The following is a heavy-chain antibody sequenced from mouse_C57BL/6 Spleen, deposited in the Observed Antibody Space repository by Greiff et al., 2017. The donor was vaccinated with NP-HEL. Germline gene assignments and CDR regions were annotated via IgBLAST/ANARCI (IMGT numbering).Heavy chain of an antibody. V-gene: IGHV1-15*01. CDR2: IDPETGGT. J-gene: IGHJ4*01. CDR1: GYTFTDYE. Sequence: LVESGAELVRPGASVTLSCKASGYTFTDYEMHWVKQTPVHGLEWIGAIDPETGGTAYNQKFKGKAILTADKSSSTAYMELRSLTSEDSAVYYCTRANLYAMDYWGQGTSVTVSS. CDR3: TRANLYAMDY. D-gene: IGHD4-1*01.